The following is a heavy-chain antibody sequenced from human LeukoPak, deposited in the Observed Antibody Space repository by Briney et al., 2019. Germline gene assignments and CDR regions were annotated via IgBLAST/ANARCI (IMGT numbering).Heavy chain of an antibody. J-gene: IGHJ4*02. V-gene: IGHV6-1*01. D-gene: IGHD4-11*01. CDR2: TYYRSKWHN. CDR1: GDSVSSNSAV. Sequence: SQTLWLTCAISGDSVSSNSAVWNWIRQSPSRGLEWLGRTYYRSKWHNEYAESVKSRISINSDTSKNLFSLQLNSVTPEDTAEYYCAGATDYSSFLAYWGQGTLVTVSS. CDR3: AGATDYSSFLAY.